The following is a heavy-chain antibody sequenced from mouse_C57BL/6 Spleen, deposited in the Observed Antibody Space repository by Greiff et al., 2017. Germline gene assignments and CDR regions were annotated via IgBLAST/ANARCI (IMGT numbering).Heavy chain of an antibody. CDR2: ISSGGSYT. D-gene: IGHD1-1*01. J-gene: IGHJ3*01. CDR3: ARQVTTVVEGFAY. V-gene: IGHV5-6*01. Sequence: EVQLMESGGDLVKPGGSLKLSCAASGFTFSSYGMSWVRQTPDKRLEWVATISSGGSYTYYPDSVKGRFTISRDNAKNTLYLQMSSLKSEDTAMYYCARQVTTVVEGFAYWGQGTLVTVSA. CDR1: GFTFSSYG.